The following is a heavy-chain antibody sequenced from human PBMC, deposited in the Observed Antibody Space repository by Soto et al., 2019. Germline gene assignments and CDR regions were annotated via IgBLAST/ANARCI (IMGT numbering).Heavy chain of an antibody. CDR3: ARGPRCINTSCSNDYYHFGLDV. D-gene: IGHD2-2*01. CDR1: GGSFSGYY. J-gene: IGHJ6*02. V-gene: IGHV4-34*01. Sequence: SETLSLTCAVYGGSFSGYYWSWIRQPPGKGLEWIGEINHSGRANSNPSLMSRVTTSVDTSKKHFSLTLTSVTASDTAVYYCARGPRCINTSCSNDYYHFGLDVWGQGTTVTVSS. CDR2: INHSGRA.